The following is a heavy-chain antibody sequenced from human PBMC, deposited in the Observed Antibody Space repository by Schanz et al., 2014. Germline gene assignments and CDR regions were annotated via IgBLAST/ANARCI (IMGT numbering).Heavy chain of an antibody. D-gene: IGHD3-3*01. Sequence: EVQLVESGGALVQPGKSLRLSCVASGLNFGDHALHWVRQVPGKGLEWVSGISWRCSSVDYADSVKGRFTISRDNTKNSLYLQMNSLRIDDTALYYCVADRRAALRFLEWGFFQDWGQGTLVTVSS. J-gene: IGHJ1*01. CDR1: GLNFGDHA. CDR2: ISWRCSSV. V-gene: IGHV3-9*01. CDR3: VADRRAALRFLEWGFFQD.